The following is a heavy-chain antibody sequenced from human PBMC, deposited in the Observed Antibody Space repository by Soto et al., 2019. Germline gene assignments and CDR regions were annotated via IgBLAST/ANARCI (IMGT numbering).Heavy chain of an antibody. Sequence: SETLSLTCAVSGGSISSGGYSWSWIRQPPGRGLEWIGFIYYAGSTKYNPSLNSRVTISVDTSKNQFSLKLSSVTAADTAVYYCARGGGVYYFDYWGQGTLVTVSS. V-gene: IGHV4-61*08. CDR3: ARGGGVYYFDY. CDR2: IYYAGST. CDR1: GGSISSGGYS. D-gene: IGHD2-8*02. J-gene: IGHJ4*02.